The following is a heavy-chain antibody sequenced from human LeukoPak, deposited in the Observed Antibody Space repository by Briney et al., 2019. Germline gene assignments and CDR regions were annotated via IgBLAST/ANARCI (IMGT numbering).Heavy chain of an antibody. Sequence: PSETLSLTCAVYGGSFSGYYWSWIRQPPGKGLEWMGEINHRGSTNYNPSHKSRVTISVDTSKNQFSLKLSSVTAADTAVYYCARIRRKYIYSGYDYDLSGSNYWGQGTLVTVSS. CDR1: GGSFSGYY. CDR3: ARIRRKYIYSGYDYDLSGSNY. CDR2: INHRGST. J-gene: IGHJ4*02. V-gene: IGHV4-34*01. D-gene: IGHD5-12*01.